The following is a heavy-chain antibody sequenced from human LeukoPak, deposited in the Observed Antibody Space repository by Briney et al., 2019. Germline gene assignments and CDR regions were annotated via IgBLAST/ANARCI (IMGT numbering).Heavy chain of an antibody. D-gene: IGHD2-21*02. Sequence: GGSLRLSCAASGFTFSNAWMSWVRQAPGKGLEWVGRIKSKANGETTDYAASMKGRFTISRDDPKNTLYLQMNSLKTEDTAVYYCTALDCGGDCFFIYWGQGTPVTVSS. CDR1: GFTFSNAW. J-gene: IGHJ4*02. CDR3: TALDCGGDCFFIY. V-gene: IGHV3-15*01. CDR2: IKSKANGETT.